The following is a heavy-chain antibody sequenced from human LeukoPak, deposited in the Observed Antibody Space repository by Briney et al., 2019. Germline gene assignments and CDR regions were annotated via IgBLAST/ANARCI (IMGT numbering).Heavy chain of an antibody. CDR2: ISYDGSNK. D-gene: IGHD3-3*01. CDR3: AKGSDSLWSGYSPTRS. Sequence: GGSLRLSCAASGFTFSSYGMHWGRQAPGKGLEWGAVISYDGSNKYYADSVKGRFTISRDNSKNTLYLQMNSLRAEDTAVYYCAKGSDSLWSGYSPTRSWGQGTLVTVSS. CDR1: GFTFSSYG. J-gene: IGHJ4*02. V-gene: IGHV3-30*18.